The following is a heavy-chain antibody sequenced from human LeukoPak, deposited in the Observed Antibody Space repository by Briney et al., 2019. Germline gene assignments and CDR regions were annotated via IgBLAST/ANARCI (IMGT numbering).Heavy chain of an antibody. J-gene: IGHJ3*02. CDR3: ATHGANDDAFDI. V-gene: IGHV3-9*01. CDR2: ISWNSGSI. D-gene: IGHD1-1*01. CDR1: GFTFDDYA. Sequence: SLRLSCAASGFTFDDYAMHWVRQAPGKGLEWVSGISWNSGSIGYADSVKGRFTISRDNAKNSLYLQMNSLRAEDTALYYCATHGANDDAFDIWGQGTMVTVSS.